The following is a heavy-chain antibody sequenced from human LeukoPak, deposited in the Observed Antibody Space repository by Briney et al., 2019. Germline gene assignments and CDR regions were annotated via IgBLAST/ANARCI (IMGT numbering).Heavy chain of an antibody. J-gene: IGHJ4*03. D-gene: IGHD1-26*01. CDR3: ARWYSHGRYFDY. CDR1: GGSSRNYY. CDR2: TSDSGHT. Sequence: SETLSLTCTVAGGSSRNYYWNWIRQPPGKGPEWVGYTSDSGHTDYNPSLKSRVTTSADLSRNDLFVKRTHASADDTAVYYCARWYSHGRYFDYWGRGALVTVS. V-gene: IGHV4-59*01.